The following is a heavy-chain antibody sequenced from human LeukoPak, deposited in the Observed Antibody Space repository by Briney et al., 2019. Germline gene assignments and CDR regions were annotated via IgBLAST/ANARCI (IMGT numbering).Heavy chain of an antibody. CDR2: MNPNSGAT. CDR3: ARVYTAMELFDY. Sequence: ASVKVSCKASGYTFTSYDINWLRQATGQGPEWMGWMNPNSGATGYAQKFQGRVTMTRSTSINTAYMELSSLRSDDTAVYYCARVYTAMELFDYWGQGTLVTVSS. D-gene: IGHD5-18*01. J-gene: IGHJ4*02. V-gene: IGHV1-8*01. CDR1: GYTFTSYD.